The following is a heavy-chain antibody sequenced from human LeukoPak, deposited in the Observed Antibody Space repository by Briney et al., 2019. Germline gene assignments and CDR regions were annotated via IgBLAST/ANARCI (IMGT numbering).Heavy chain of an antibody. CDR2: IRYDGSNK. CDR1: GFTFSTYA. CDR3: ARGAYYNVLTGFKSRFLGFDY. Sequence: PGGSLRLSCAASGFTFSTYAMHWVRQAPGKGLEWVAFIRYDGSNKNYADSVKGRFTISRDNSKNTLYLQMNSLRAEDTAVYYCARGAYYNVLTGFKSRFLGFDYWGQGTLVTVSS. D-gene: IGHD3-9*01. V-gene: IGHV3-30*02. J-gene: IGHJ4*02.